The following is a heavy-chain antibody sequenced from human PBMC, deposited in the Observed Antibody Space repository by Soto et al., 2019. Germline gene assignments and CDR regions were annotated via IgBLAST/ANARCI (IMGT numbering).Heavy chain of an antibody. CDR3: AHTLVAGLGYYFDY. CDR2: IYWDDDK. Sequence: QITLKESGPTLVKPTQTLTLTCTFSGFSLSTTRVGVGWIRQPPGKALEWLALIYWDDDKRYSPFLKSRLTNTKDPSKSQVVLTMTNMDPMDTATYFCAHTLVAGLGYYFDYWGQGTLVTVSS. V-gene: IGHV2-5*02. CDR1: GFSLSTTRVG. J-gene: IGHJ4*02. D-gene: IGHD6-19*01.